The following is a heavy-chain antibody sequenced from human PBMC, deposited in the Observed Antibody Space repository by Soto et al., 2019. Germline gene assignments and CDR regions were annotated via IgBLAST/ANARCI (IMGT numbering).Heavy chain of an antibody. CDR1: GGSISSYS. CDR2: IDYSGST. CDR3: AKGVRSGYYSPWWFDP. Sequence: SETLSLTCTVSGGSISSYSWSWIRQPPGKGLEWMGYIDYSGSTDYNPSLKSRGTITVDTSKNHSPRKLSSVTAADTAVYYCAKGVRSGYYSPWWFDPWGHGTRAPASS. V-gene: IGHV4-59*01. D-gene: IGHD3-3*01. J-gene: IGHJ5*02.